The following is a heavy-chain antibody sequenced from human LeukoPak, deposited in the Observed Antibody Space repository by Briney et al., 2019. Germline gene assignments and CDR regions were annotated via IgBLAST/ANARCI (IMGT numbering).Heavy chain of an antibody. CDR2: ISSNSDYI. V-gene: IGHV3-21*01. J-gene: IGHJ4*02. Sequence: GGSLRLSCAASGFTFSGYSMNWVRQAPGKGLEWVSSISSNSDYIYYADSVKGRFTISRDNAKNSLYLQMNSLRAEDTAMYYCARGVDYWGQGTLVTVSS. CDR1: GFTFSGYS. CDR3: ARGVDY.